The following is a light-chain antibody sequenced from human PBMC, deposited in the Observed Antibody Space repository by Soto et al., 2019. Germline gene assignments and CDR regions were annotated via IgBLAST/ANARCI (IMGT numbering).Light chain of an antibody. J-gene: IGKJ2*01. V-gene: IGKV1-9*01. CDR1: QDFSNF. CDR3: HHYNSWPYT. Sequence: DIQLTQSPSVLSASIVERVTISCRASQDFSNFLAWYQQNPGRAPKLLMYDASTLQSGVPSRFSGSGSGTEFTLTISRLQSEDFAVYYCHHYNSWPYTCGQGTKVDIK. CDR2: DAS.